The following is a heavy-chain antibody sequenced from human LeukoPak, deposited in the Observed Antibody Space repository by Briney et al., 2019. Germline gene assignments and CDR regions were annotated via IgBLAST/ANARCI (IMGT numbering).Heavy chain of an antibody. D-gene: IGHD3-10*01. CDR3: VGGLTLIRGVHFDY. CDR2: ISYSGST. V-gene: IGHV4-34*01. Sequence: SETLSLTCAVYGGSFSGYYWGWIRQTPGKGLEWIGTISYSGSTNYNPSLKSRVTMSLDTSKIHFSLRLSSVTAADTSMYFCVGGLTLIRGVHFDYWGQGTLVTVSS. J-gene: IGHJ4*02. CDR1: GGSFSGYY.